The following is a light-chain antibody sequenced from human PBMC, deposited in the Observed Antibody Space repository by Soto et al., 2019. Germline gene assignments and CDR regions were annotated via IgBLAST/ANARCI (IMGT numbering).Light chain of an antibody. Sequence: QSALTQPASVYGSPGQSITISCTGTSSDVGGYNSVSWYQQHPGKVPKIMIYDVSMRPSGVPDRFSGSKSGNTASLTISGLQAEDEADYYCSSYTSIPALVFGTGTKLTVL. CDR3: SSYTSIPALV. J-gene: IGLJ1*01. CDR2: DVS. V-gene: IGLV2-14*01. CDR1: SSDVGGYNS.